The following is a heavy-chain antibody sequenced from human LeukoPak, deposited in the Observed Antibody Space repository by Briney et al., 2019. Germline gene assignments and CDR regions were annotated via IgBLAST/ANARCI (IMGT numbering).Heavy chain of an antibody. V-gene: IGHV4-59*12. J-gene: IGHJ5*02. CDR2: IYSSGST. D-gene: IGHD1-26*01. CDR3: ARDYRIVGASLDWFDP. Sequence: SETLSLTCTVSGGSISSYYWSWIRQPPGKGLEWIGYIYSSGSTNYNPSLKSRLTISVDASKNQFSLKLSSVTAADTAVYYCARDYRIVGASLDWFDPWGQGTLVTVSS. CDR1: GGSISSYY.